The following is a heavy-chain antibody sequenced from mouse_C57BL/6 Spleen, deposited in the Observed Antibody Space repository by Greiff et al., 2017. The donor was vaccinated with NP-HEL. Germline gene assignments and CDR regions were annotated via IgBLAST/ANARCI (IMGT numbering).Heavy chain of an antibody. J-gene: IGHJ3*01. CDR2: ISYDGSN. D-gene: IGHD4-1*01. Sequence: DVQLQESGPGLVKPSQSLSLTCSVTGYSITSGYYWNWIRQFPGNKLEWMGYISYDGSNNYNPSLKNRISITRDTSKNQFFLKLNSVTTEDTATYYCARANWDEEAYWGQGTLVTVSA. CDR1: GYSITSGYY. V-gene: IGHV3-6*01. CDR3: ARANWDEEAY.